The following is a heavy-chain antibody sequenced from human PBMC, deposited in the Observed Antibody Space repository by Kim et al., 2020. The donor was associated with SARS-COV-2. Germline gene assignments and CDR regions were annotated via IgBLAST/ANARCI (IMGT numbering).Heavy chain of an antibody. Sequence: SVKVSCKASGGTFSSYAISWVRQAPGQGLEWMGGIIPIFGTANYAQKFQGRVTITADESTSTAYMELSSLRSEDTAVYYCARAYRYTSRFDYWGQGTLVTVSS. D-gene: IGHD3-16*02. CDR1: GGTFSSYA. V-gene: IGHV1-69*13. J-gene: IGHJ4*02. CDR2: IIPIFGTA. CDR3: ARAYRYTSRFDY.